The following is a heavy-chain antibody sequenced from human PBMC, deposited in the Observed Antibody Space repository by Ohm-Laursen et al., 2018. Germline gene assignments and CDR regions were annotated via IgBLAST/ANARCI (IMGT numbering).Heavy chain of an antibody. Sequence: ETLSLTCAASGFTFINAWMSWVRQAPGKGLEWVGRIKSKSDGGITDYAAPVKGRFTISRDDSKNTLYLQMNSLKTEDTAVYYCTRDLMGLTSYYYYGMDVWGQGTTVTVSS. CDR1: GFTFINAW. CDR3: TRDLMGLTSYYYYGMDV. CDR2: IKSKSDGGIT. J-gene: IGHJ6*02. D-gene: IGHD3-9*01. V-gene: IGHV3-15*01.